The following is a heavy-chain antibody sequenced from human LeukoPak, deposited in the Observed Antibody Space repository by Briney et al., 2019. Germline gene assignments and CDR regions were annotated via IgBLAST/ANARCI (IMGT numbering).Heavy chain of an antibody. CDR3: ARDSCGGDCYSGGY. J-gene: IGHJ4*02. CDR1: GFTLSSYG. D-gene: IGHD2-21*02. V-gene: IGHV3-33*01. Sequence: SGGSLRLSCAAPGFTLSSYGMHWVRQAPAKGLEWVAVIWYDGSKKYYADSVTGRFTISRDNSKHTLYPQMNGLRAEDTAVYCCARDSCGGDCYSGGYWGQGTLVTVSS. CDR2: IWYDGSKK.